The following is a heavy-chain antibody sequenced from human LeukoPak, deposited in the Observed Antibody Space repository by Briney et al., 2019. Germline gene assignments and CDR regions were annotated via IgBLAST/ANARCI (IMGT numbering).Heavy chain of an antibody. J-gene: IGHJ4*02. CDR2: ISGRDSNT. CDR1: GFTFSSYG. CDR3: AKRSDYGGNGNYFDS. Sequence: GGSLRLSCEASGFTFSSYGMSWVRQAPGKGLEWVSAISGRDSNTYYADSVEGRFTISRDNSKNTLYLHLNSLRAEDTAVYYCAKRSDYGGNGNYFDSWGQGTPVTVSS. V-gene: IGHV3-23*01. D-gene: IGHD4-23*01.